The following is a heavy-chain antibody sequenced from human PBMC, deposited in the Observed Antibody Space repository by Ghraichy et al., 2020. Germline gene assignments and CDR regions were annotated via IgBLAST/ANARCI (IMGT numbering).Heavy chain of an antibody. CDR2: IYTSGST. V-gene: IGHV4-61*02. CDR3: ARGRVYGSGSSPDFDY. Sequence: SQTLSLTCTVSGGSISSGSYYWSWIRQPAGKGLEWIGRIYTSGSTNYNPSLKSRVTISVDTSKNQFSLKLSSVTAADTAVYYCARGRVYGSGSSPDFDYWGHGTLVTVSS. J-gene: IGHJ4*01. D-gene: IGHD3-10*01. CDR1: GGSISSGSYY.